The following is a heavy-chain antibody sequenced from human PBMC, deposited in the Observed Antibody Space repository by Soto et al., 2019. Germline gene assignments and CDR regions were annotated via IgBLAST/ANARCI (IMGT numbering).Heavy chain of an antibody. J-gene: IGHJ6*02. Sequence: GESLKISCTASGFTFDAYSMSWFRQAPGKGLEWVGFIRSKVYYSTTEYAASVKGRFTISRDDSKSIAYLQMNSLKTEDTAVYYCTRARAGVPAAIDYYYYYGMDVWGQGTMVTVSS. D-gene: IGHD2-2*01. CDR1: GFTFDAYS. V-gene: IGHV3-49*03. CDR3: TRARAGVPAAIDYYYYYGMDV. CDR2: IRSKVYYSTT.